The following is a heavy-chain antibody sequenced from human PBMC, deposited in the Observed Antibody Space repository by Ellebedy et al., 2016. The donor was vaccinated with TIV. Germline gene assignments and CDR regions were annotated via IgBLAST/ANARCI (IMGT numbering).Heavy chain of an antibody. D-gene: IGHD2-15*01. J-gene: IGHJ4*02. Sequence: SVKVSCKASGGTSNNYAINWVRQAPGQGLEWMGGIIPIFRTPNYAQKIQDRVTITADESTSTTYMALSSLRSEDTAVYYCARARDYSRGGRYPIYFFDSWGQGTLVTVSS. CDR3: ARARDYSRGGRYPIYFFDS. V-gene: IGHV1-69*13. CDR2: IIPIFRTP. CDR1: GGTSNNYA.